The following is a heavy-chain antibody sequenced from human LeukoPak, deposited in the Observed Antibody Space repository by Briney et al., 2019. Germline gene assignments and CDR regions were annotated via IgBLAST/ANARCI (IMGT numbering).Heavy chain of an antibody. V-gene: IGHV1-69*05. J-gene: IGHJ4*02. CDR1: GGTFSSYA. Sequence: SVKVSCKASGGTFSSYAISWVRQAPGQGLEWMGWIIPIFGTANYAQKFQGRVTITTDESTSTAYMELSSLRSEDTAVYYCARESDVDTAMVWGYYFDYWGQGTLVTVSS. CDR2: IIPIFGTA. D-gene: IGHD5-18*01. CDR3: ARESDVDTAMVWGYYFDY.